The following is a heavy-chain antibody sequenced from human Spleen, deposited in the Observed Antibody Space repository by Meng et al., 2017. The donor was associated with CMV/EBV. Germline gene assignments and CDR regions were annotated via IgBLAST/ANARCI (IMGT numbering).Heavy chain of an antibody. CDR2: INSDGSAT. CDR3: ARPYCSGGSCYGWFDP. V-gene: IGHV3-74*01. Sequence: SGFNFSRYWMHWVRQAPGKGLVWVSGINSDGSATSYADSVKGRFSISRDNAKNTLSLQMNSLRAEDTAVYYCARPYCSGGSCYGWFDPWGQGTLVTVSS. CDR1: GFNFSRYW. D-gene: IGHD2-15*01. J-gene: IGHJ5*02.